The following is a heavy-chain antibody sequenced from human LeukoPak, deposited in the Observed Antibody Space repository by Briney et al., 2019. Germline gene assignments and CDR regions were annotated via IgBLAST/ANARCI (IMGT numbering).Heavy chain of an antibody. CDR1: GFTFGSYS. Sequence: PGGSLRLSCTASGFTFGSYSLNWVRQAPGKGLEWVSSVSTGSNYIYYADSVKGRFTISRDNDKNSLYLQMNSLRVEDTAVYYCAGGSSTSWGPFNWFDPWGQGTLVTVSS. D-gene: IGHD2-2*01. CDR2: VSTGSNYI. CDR3: AGGSSTSWGPFNWFDP. J-gene: IGHJ5*02. V-gene: IGHV3-21*01.